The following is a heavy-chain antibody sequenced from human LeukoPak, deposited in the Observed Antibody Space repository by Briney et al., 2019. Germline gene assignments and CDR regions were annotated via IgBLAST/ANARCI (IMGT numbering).Heavy chain of an antibody. D-gene: IGHD6-13*01. V-gene: IGHV3-23*01. CDR2: VSGSGGRT. CDR3: AKDSDQELGSVDY. J-gene: IGHJ4*02. CDR1: GFTFNSYA. Sequence: GGSLRLSCAASGFTFNSYAMSWVRQAPGKGLEWVSAVSGSGGRTYYADSVKGRFTISRDNSKNTLYLQMNSLRAEDTAVYYCAKDSDQELGSVDYWAREPWSPSPQ.